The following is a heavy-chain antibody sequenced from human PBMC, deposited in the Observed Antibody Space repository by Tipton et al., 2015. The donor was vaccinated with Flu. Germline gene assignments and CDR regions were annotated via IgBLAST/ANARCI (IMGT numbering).Heavy chain of an antibody. Sequence: LTCAVFDYSITNGYFWGWIRQPPGKGLEWIGNIFHSGTTYYNPSLKSRVTISVDTSNNQISLKLNSVTAADTAVYYCARDWAKPGIQNWLDPWGQGTLVTVSS. CDR2: IFHSGTT. J-gene: IGHJ5*02. V-gene: IGHV4-38-2*02. CDR3: ARDWAKPGIQNWLDP. D-gene: IGHD5-18*01. CDR1: DYSITNGYF.